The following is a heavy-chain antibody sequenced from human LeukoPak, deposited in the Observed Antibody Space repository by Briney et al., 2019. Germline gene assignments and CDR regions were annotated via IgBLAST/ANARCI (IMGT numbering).Heavy chain of an antibody. D-gene: IGHD2-21*02. CDR2: ISAYNGNT. J-gene: IGHJ6*02. Sequence: ASVKVSCKASSYTFTSYGISWVRQAPGQGLEWMGWISAYNGNTNYAQKLQGRVTMTTDTSTSTAYMELRSLRSDDTAVYYCARDSFCGGDCYSKDYYYYGMDVWGQGTTVTVSS. V-gene: IGHV1-18*01. CDR3: ARDSFCGGDCYSKDYYYYGMDV. CDR1: SYTFTSYG.